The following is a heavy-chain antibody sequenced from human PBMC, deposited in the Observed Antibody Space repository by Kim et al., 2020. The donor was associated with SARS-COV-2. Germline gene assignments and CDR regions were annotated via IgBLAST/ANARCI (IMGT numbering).Heavy chain of an antibody. D-gene: IGHD3-22*01. CDR3: ARSEYYYYSSGYYRLDY. CDR1: GFTFSSYA. CDR2: ISYDGSNK. Sequence: GGSLRLSCAASGFTFSSYAMHWVRQAPGKGLEWVAVISYDGSNKYYADSVKGRFTISRDNSKNTLYLQMNSLRAEDTAVYYCARSEYYYYSSGYYRLDYWGQGTLVTVSS. V-gene: IGHV3-30-3*01. J-gene: IGHJ4*02.